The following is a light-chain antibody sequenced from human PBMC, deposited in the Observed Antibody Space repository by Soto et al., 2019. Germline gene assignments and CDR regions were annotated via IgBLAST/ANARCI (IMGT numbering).Light chain of an antibody. J-gene: IGKJ5*01. V-gene: IGKV3-11*01. Sequence: EIVMAQAPATRSASAGERGALSCRASQSASSYLAWYQQKPGQAPRLLIYDASNRATGIPARFSGSGSGTDFTLTISSLEPEDFAVYYCQQRSNWPPITFGQGTRLEIK. CDR1: QSASSY. CDR2: DAS. CDR3: QQRSNWPPIT.